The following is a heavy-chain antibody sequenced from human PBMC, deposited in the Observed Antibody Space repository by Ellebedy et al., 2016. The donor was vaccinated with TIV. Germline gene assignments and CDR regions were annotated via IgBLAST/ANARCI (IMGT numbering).Heavy chain of an antibody. CDR1: GASINSY. Sequence: MPSETLSLTCTVSGASINSYWNWIRQPPGRGLEYIGYFYYSGKTNYSPSLKDRVTISLDTSMSQFSLEVNSVTAADTAVYYCARKSLSNWSFDLWGRGTLVTVSS. CDR2: FYYSGKT. J-gene: IGHJ2*01. CDR3: ARKSLSNWSFDL. V-gene: IGHV4-59*01.